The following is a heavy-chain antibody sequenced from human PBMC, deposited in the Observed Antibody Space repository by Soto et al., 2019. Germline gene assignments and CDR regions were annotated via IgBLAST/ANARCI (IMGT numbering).Heavy chain of an antibody. D-gene: IGHD5-12*01. CDR3: ARSEAVDDAFDI. Sequence: EVQLVESGGGLVQPGGSLRLSCAASGFAFSSNWMHWVRQAPGKGLVWVSRINSDGSSTSYADSVRGRFTISRDNAKNTLYLQMNSLRAEDAAVYYCARSEAVDDAFDIWGQGTMVTVSS. V-gene: IGHV3-74*01. J-gene: IGHJ3*02. CDR1: GFAFSSNW. CDR2: INSDGSST.